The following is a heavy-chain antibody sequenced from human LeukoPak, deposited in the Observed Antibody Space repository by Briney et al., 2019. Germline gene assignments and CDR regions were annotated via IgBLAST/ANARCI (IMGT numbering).Heavy chain of an antibody. J-gene: IGHJ5*02. Sequence: GGSLRLSCEASGFTVSNRWMTWVRPAPGKGLEWVATMTRGGSEKFYVDSVKGRFTITGDNAKNSLYLQMNSLRAEDTAVYYCASDPFEHWGQGTLVTVSS. CDR2: MTRGGSEK. V-gene: IGHV3-7*01. CDR3: ASDPFEH. CDR1: GFTVSNRW.